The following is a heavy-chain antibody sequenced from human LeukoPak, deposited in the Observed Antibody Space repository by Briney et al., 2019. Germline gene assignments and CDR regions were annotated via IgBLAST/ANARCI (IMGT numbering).Heavy chain of an antibody. D-gene: IGHD3-22*01. CDR1: GGSISSYY. J-gene: IGHJ4*02. V-gene: IGHV4-59*01. Sequence: SETLSLTCTVSGGSISSYYWNWIRQPPGKGLEWIGYIYYSGSTNYNPSLKSRATISVDTSKNQFSLKLSSVTAADTAVYYCARGGPYYYDNSGYFDYWGQGTLVTVSS. CDR3: ARGGPYYYDNSGYFDY. CDR2: IYYSGST.